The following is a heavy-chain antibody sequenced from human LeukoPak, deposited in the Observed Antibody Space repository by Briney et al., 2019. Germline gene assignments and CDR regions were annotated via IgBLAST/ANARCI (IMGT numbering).Heavy chain of an antibody. CDR1: GFTVSSNS. CDR3: AKRWELLHYFDY. CDR2: ISGSGGST. Sequence: GGSLRLSCTVSGFTVSSNSMSWVRQAPGKGLEWVSAISGSGGSTYYADSVKGRFTISRDNSKNTLYLQMNSLRAEDTAVYYCAKRWELLHYFDYWGRGTLVTVSS. V-gene: IGHV3-23*01. J-gene: IGHJ4*02. D-gene: IGHD1-26*01.